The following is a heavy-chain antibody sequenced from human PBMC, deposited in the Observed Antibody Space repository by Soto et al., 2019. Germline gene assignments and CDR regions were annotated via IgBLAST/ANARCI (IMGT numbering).Heavy chain of an antibody. Sequence: QVQLVQSGAEVKQPGASMKVSCKASGYTFSDNYIHWVRQAPGQGLEWMAWINPKSGGTNYARNFQGRVTLTRDTSISTAYMDLSRLTSDDTAVYYCARAREDSSGWFDYWGQGTLVTVSS. V-gene: IGHV1-2*02. J-gene: IGHJ4*02. CDR3: ARAREDSSGWFDY. D-gene: IGHD6-19*01. CDR1: GYTFSDNY. CDR2: INPKSGGT.